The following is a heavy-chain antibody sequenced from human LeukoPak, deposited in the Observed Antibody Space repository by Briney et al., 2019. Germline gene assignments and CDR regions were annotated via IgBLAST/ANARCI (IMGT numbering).Heavy chain of an antibody. CDR1: GYSFTGYY. D-gene: IGHD3-3*01. V-gene: IGHV1-2*02. CDR3: ARGQAFLTAYFDFWSGRRPSFGLDV. Sequence: GASVTVSCKASGYSFTGYYLHWVRQAPGEGLEWMGWINPNNGGTNFAQKFQGRVNMTRNTSISTAYMDLRKLTTDDTAVYYCARGQAFLTAYFDFWSGRRPSFGLDVWGAGTTVTVSS. J-gene: IGHJ6*04. CDR2: INPNNGGT.